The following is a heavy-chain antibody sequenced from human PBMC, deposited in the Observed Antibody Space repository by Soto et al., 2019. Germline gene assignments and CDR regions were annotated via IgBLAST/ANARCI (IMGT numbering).Heavy chain of an antibody. D-gene: IGHD1-26*01. CDR3: VKEIVGATTNY. Sequence: GGSLRLSCSASGFTFSSYAMHWVRQAPGKGLEYVSAISSNGGSTYYADSVKGRFTISRDNSKNTLYLQMSSLRAEDTSVYYCVKEIVGATTNYWGQGTLVTVSS. CDR2: ISSNGGST. V-gene: IGHV3-64D*08. CDR1: GFTFSSYA. J-gene: IGHJ4*02.